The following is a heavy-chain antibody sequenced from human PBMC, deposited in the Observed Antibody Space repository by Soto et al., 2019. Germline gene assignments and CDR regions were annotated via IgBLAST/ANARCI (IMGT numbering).Heavy chain of an antibody. CDR2: IIPIFGTA. D-gene: IGHD3-9*01. J-gene: IGHJ6*02. CDR1: GGTFSSYA. CDR3: ARVPTPYAIWTGYWYEDGSDV. V-gene: IGHV1-69*13. Sequence: SVQVSCKASGGTFSSYAISWVRQAPGQGLEWMGGIIPIFGTANYAQKFQGRVTITADESTSTAYMEQSSLRSEDTAGYYCARVPTPYAIWTGYWYEDGSDVWGQGTTVTAAS.